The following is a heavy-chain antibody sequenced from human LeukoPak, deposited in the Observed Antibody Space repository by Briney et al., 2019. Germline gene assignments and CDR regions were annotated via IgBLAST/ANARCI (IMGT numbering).Heavy chain of an antibody. Sequence: ASVKVSCKASGGTFSSYAISWVRQAPGQGLEWMGGIIPIFGTTNYAQKFQGRVTMTEDTSTDTAYMELSSLRSEDTAVYYCATSGGWYSIDYWGQGTLVTVSS. D-gene: IGHD6-19*01. V-gene: IGHV1-69*06. CDR2: IIPIFGTT. CDR1: GGTFSSYA. J-gene: IGHJ4*02. CDR3: ATSGGWYSIDY.